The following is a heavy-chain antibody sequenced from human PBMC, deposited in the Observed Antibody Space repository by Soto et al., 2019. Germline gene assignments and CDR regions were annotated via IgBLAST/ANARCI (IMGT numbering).Heavy chain of an antibody. J-gene: IGHJ6*02. CDR3: PVYRIVTDIVLLLADKGMDV. CDR1: GFTFGDYA. D-gene: IGHD2-15*01. Sequence: GVSLRLSCTASGFTFGDYAMSWFRQAPGKGLEWVGFIRSKAYGGTTEYAASVKGRFTISRDDSKSIAYLQMNSLKTEDTAVYDCPVYRIVTDIVLLLADKGMDVWGHGTTVTVSS. CDR2: IRSKAYGGTT. V-gene: IGHV3-49*03.